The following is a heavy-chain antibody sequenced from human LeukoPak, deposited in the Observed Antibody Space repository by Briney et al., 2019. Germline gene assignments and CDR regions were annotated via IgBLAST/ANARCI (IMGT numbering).Heavy chain of an antibody. J-gene: IGHJ4*02. CDR1: GFTVSSNY. Sequence: GGSLRLSRAASGFTVSSNYMSWVRQAPGKGLEWVSVIYSGGSTYYADSVKGRFTISRDNSKNTLYLQMNSLRAEDTAVYYCARPRNYYDSSGPDYWGQGTLVTVSS. V-gene: IGHV3-66*04. D-gene: IGHD3-22*01. CDR3: ARPRNYYDSSGPDY. CDR2: IYSGGST.